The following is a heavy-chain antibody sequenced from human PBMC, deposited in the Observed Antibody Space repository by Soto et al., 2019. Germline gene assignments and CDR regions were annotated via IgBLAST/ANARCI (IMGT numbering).Heavy chain of an antibody. J-gene: IGHJ4*02. Sequence: QVQLVQSGAEVKKPGSSVKVSCKASGGTFSSYSINWVRQAPGQGLEWMGEIIPIFGTANYAQKFQGRVTITADESTSTAYMELSSLRSEDTAVYYCARDGGRHSGGIDYWGQGTLVSVSS. CDR2: IIPIFGTA. CDR1: GGTFSSYS. CDR3: ARDGGRHSGGIDY. V-gene: IGHV1-69*01. D-gene: IGHD1-26*01.